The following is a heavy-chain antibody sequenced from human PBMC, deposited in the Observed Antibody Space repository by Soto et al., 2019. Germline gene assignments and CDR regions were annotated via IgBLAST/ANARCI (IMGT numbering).Heavy chain of an antibody. V-gene: IGHV4-34*01. CDR1: GGSFSGYY. Sequence: PSETLSLTCAVYGGSFSGYYWSWIRQPPGKGLEWIGEINHSGSTNYNPSLKSRVTISVDTSKNQFSLKLSSVTAADTAVYYCASGPRVERWFDPWGQGTLVTVSS. CDR2: INHSGST. CDR3: ASGPRVERWFDP. J-gene: IGHJ5*02. D-gene: IGHD1-26*01.